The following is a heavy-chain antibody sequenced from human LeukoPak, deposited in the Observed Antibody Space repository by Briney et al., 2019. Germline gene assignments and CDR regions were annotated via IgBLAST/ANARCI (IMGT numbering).Heavy chain of an antibody. CDR2: IYSCGST. Sequence: GGSLRLSCAASGFTVSSNYMSWVRQAPGKGLEWVSVIYSCGSTYYADSVKGRFTISRDNSKNTLYLQMNSLRAEDTAVYYCAKDPYSSAWYGRSDYWGQGTLVTVSS. J-gene: IGHJ4*02. CDR1: GFTVSSNY. D-gene: IGHD6-19*01. V-gene: IGHV3-53*01. CDR3: AKDPYSSAWYGRSDY.